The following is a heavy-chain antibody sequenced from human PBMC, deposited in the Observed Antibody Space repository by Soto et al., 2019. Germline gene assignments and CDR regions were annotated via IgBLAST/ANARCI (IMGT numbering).Heavy chain of an antibody. V-gene: IGHV3-30-3*01. CDR3: ARESPLSTGGTYYYYGMDV. D-gene: IGHD1-7*01. J-gene: IGHJ6*02. CDR1: GFTFSSYA. CDR2: ISYDGSNK. Sequence: QVQLVESGGGVVQPGRSLRLSCAASGFTFSSYAMHWVRQAPGKGLEWVAVISYDGSNKYYADSVKGRFTISRDNSKNTLYLQMNSLRAEDTAVYYCARESPLSTGGTYYYYGMDVWGQGTTVTVSS.